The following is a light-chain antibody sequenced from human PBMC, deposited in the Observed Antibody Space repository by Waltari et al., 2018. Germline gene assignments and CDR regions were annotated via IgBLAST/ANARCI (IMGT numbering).Light chain of an antibody. Sequence: EIVLTQSPGTLSLSPGERATLSCRASQGVGKSLAWYQQRPGQAPRLLHYHTSIRATGIPDRFSGSGYGTDFSLTISRLEPEDFAVYFCQKYDFLPATFGQGTTVEIK. CDR1: QGVGKS. CDR2: HTS. CDR3: QKYDFLPAT. J-gene: IGKJ1*01. V-gene: IGKV3-20*01.